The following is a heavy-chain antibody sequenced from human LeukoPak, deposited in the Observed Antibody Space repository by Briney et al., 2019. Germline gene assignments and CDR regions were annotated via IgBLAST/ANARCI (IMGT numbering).Heavy chain of an antibody. D-gene: IGHD3-10*01. J-gene: IGHJ6*03. CDR2: INNDGSST. CDR3: ARVGRGDYYYYYMDV. CDR1: GFTVSSNY. Sequence: GGSLRLSCAASGFTVSSNYMSWVRQAPGKGLEWVSRINNDGSSTSYADSVQGRFTISRDNAKNTLYLQMNSLRAEDTALYYCARVGRGDYYYYYMDVWGKGTTVTVSS. V-gene: IGHV3-74*01.